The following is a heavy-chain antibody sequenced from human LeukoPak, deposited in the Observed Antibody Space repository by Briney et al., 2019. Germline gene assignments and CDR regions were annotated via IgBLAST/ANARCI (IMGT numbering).Heavy chain of an antibody. V-gene: IGHV4-30-4*01. CDR1: GGSISSGDYY. D-gene: IGHD4-23*01. CDR3: ARDLLNEGNHLDY. J-gene: IGHJ4*02. CDR2: IYYSGST. Sequence: PSETLSLTCTVSGGSISSGDYYWSWIRQPPGKGLEWIGYIYYSGSTYYNPSLKSRVTISVDTSKNQFSLKLSSVTAADTAVYYCARDLLNEGNHLDYWGQGTLVTVSS.